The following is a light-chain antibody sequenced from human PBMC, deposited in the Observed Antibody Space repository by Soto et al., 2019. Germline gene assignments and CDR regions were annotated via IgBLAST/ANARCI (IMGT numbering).Light chain of an antibody. CDR2: GAS. CDR1: QSVGTW. Sequence: DIQMTQSPSTLSASVGGRVTITCRASQSVGTWVAWCQQKPGKAPKLLIYGASNLESGVPSRFSGSGSGTEFTLTITTLQPDDFATYFCQQYNRNTWSFGPGTKVDIK. CDR3: QQYNRNTWS. J-gene: IGKJ1*01. V-gene: IGKV1-5*01.